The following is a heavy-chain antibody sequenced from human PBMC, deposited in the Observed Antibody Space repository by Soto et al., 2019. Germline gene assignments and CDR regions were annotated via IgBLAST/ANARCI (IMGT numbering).Heavy chain of an antibody. Sequence: GGSLRLSCAASGFTFSSYGMHWVRQAPGKGLEWVAVISYDGSNKYYADSVKGRFTISRDNSKNTLYLQMNSLRAEDTAVYCCAKDRSETGTTIVLDYWGQGTLVTVSS. CDR3: AKDRSETGTTIVLDY. D-gene: IGHD1-1*01. CDR2: ISYDGSNK. V-gene: IGHV3-30*18. J-gene: IGHJ4*02. CDR1: GFTFSSYG.